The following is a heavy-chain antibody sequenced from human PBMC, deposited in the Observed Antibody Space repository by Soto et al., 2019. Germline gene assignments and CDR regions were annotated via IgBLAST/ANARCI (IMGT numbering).Heavy chain of an antibody. CDR1: GGTFSTYA. J-gene: IGHJ4*02. D-gene: IGHD1-26*01. Sequence: QVQLVQSGAEVKKPGSSVKVSCKASGGTFSTYAISWVRQAPGQGLEWRGGIIPFFDTANYAQKFQGRVTITADKSTSTAYMEVSGLRSEDTAMYYCARCLGWELPFDYWGQGTLVTVSS. V-gene: IGHV1-69*06. CDR2: IIPFFDTA. CDR3: ARCLGWELPFDY.